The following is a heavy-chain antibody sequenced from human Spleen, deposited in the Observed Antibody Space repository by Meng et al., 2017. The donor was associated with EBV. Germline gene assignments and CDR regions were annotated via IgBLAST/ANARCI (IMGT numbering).Heavy chain of an antibody. V-gene: IGHV1-69*01. J-gene: IGHJ4*02. D-gene: IGHD3-10*01. CDR1: GGTFRSDA. Sequence: HVLWEQSGAVVKKPVASVKVSCKTSGGTFRSDAISWVRQAPGQGLEWMGGLIPMSGAPYYAQKFQGRVTITADESTSTHYMDLRSLRSEDTAVYYCASESGRGFTPDYWGQGTLVTASS. CDR2: LIPMSGAP. CDR3: ASESGRGFTPDY.